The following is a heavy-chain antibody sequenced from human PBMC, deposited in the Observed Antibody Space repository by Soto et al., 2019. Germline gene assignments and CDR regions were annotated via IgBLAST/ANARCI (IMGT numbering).Heavy chain of an antibody. V-gene: IGHV4-34*01. CDR2: INHSGST. D-gene: IGHD3-10*01. CDR1: GGSFRGYY. Sequence: SETLSLTCAVYGGSFRGYYCSWIRQPPGKGRGWIGEINHSGSTNYNPSLKSRVTIAGETSKNQFSLKLSTVTAADTAVYYCARGVAGKPEPDYWGQGTLVTVSS. J-gene: IGHJ4*02. CDR3: ARGVAGKPEPDY.